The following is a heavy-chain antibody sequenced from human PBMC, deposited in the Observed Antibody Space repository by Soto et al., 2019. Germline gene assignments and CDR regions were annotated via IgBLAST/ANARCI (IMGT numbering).Heavy chain of an antibody. D-gene: IGHD4-4*01. CDR3: TRHTVDY. V-gene: IGHV3-73*02. CDR1: GVSFSDSA. CDR2: TRSKAHSYAT. J-gene: IGHJ4*02. Sequence: EVQLVESGGGLVQPGGSLKLSCAASGVSFSDSAIHWVRQASGKGLEWVGRTRSKAHSYATAFAASVKGRFTISRDDSKNTVYLQMNSLKTEDTAVYYCTRHTVDYWGQGTLVTVSS.